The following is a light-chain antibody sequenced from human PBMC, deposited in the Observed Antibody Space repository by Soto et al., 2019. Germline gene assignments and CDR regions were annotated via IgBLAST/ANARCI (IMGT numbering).Light chain of an antibody. CDR1: QGISEY. CDR3: QHYNNWLGT. Sequence: MTQSTTSLSASVGDRVTLTCRTSQGISEYLAWYQQKPGKVPKLLIYGASTRATGIPDRFSGSGSGTEFILTISSLQSEDFAVYYCQHYNNWLGTFGGGTKVDI. CDR2: GAS. J-gene: IGKJ4*01. V-gene: IGKV3-15*01.